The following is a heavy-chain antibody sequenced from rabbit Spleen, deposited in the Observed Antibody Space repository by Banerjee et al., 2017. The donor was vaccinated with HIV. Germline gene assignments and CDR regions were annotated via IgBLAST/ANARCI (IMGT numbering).Heavy chain of an antibody. CDR2: VYTGSGNT. CDR1: GFSFSSSYD. V-gene: IGHV1S45*01. D-gene: IGHD1-1*01. J-gene: IGHJ6*01. CDR3: ARDTSSSFSSYGMDL. Sequence: QEQLEESGGGLVQPGASLTLTCTASGFSFSSSYDVCWVRQAPGKGLEWIAYVYTGSGNTWYASWVNGRFTISKTSSTTVTLHMTSLTAADTATYFCARDTSSSFSSYGMDLWGPGTLVTVS.